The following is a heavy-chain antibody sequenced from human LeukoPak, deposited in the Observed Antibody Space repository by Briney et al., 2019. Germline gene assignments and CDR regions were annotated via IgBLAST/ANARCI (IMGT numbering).Heavy chain of an antibody. CDR3: ARAGDIAVAGFHADY. D-gene: IGHD6-19*01. CDR1: GGSISSYY. J-gene: IGHJ4*02. CDR2: IYYSGST. V-gene: IGHV4-59*01. Sequence: SETLSLTCTVSGGSISSYYWSWIRQPPGMGLEWIGYIYYSGSTNYNPSLKSRVTISVDTSKNQFSLKLSSVTAADTAVYYCARAGDIAVAGFHADYWGQGTLVTVSS.